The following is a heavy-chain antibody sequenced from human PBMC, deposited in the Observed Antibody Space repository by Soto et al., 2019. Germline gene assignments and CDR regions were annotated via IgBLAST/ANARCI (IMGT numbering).Heavy chain of an antibody. CDR1: GFSLSTSGVG. D-gene: IGHD2-21*02. J-gene: IGHJ6*02. V-gene: IGHV2-5*02. CDR3: SHSRCGGDCLQSYSAHYYYGMDV. CDR2: IYWDDDK. Sequence: QITLKESGPTLVKPTQTLTLTCTFSGFSLSTSGVGVGWIRQPPGKALEWLALIYWDDDKRYSPSLKSRLTITKDTPKNPVVLTITNIDPVDTATYYCSHSRCGGDCLQSYSAHYYYGMDVWGQGTTVPVSS.